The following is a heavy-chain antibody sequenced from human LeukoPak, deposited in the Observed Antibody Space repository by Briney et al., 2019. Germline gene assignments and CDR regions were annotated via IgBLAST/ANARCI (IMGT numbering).Heavy chain of an antibody. CDR3: ARFAAGGSYYYYMDV. D-gene: IGHD6-25*01. V-gene: IGHV3-48*01. CDR2: IGTSSTTI. CDR1: GFTFSSCT. Sequence: GGSLRLSCAASGFTFSSCTMNWVRQTPGKGLAWVSNIGTSSTTIYYADSVKGRFTISRDNAKNSLYLQMNSLRADDTAVYYCARFAAGGSYYYYMDVWGKGTTVTVSS. J-gene: IGHJ6*03.